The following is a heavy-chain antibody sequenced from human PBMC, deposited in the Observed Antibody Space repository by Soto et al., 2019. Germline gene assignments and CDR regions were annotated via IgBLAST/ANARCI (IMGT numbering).Heavy chain of an antibody. CDR3: ARTSNAGWFLDL. D-gene: IGHD6-13*01. CDR2: ISFDGRNQ. V-gene: IGHV3-30-3*01. CDR1: GFAFHSDA. J-gene: IGHJ2*01. Sequence: QVQLVESGGDVVQPGRSLRLSCVASGFAFHSDAMHWVRQAPGKGLEWVASISFDGRNQFFANSVKGRFTISRDNSKTTMNLQMNSLRSEDTAVYYCARTSNAGWFLDLWGRGTLVTVSS.